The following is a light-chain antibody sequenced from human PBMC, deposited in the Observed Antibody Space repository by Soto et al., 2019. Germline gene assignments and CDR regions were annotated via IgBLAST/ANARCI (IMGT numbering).Light chain of an antibody. V-gene: IGKV1-5*03. CDR1: QSISTW. CDR3: QQYNSYSTWT. CDR2: KAS. Sequence: EIQMTQSPSTLAASVGDRVTITCRASQSISTWLAWYQQKPGKAPKVLIYKASSLESGVPPRFSGGGSGTEFTLTISSLQPGDFATYYCQQYNSYSTWTFGQGTKVDIK. J-gene: IGKJ1*01.